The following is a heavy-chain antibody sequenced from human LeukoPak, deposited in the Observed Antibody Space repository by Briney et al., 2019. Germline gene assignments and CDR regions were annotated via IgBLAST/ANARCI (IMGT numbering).Heavy chain of an antibody. CDR2: IYYSGAT. V-gene: IGHV4-39*01. CDR1: GGSISIISYY. CDR3: ARMSCSGGSCHGYYYYGMDV. D-gene: IGHD2-15*01. Sequence: PSETLSLTCTVSGGSISIISYYWGWIRQPPGKGLEWIGSIYYSGATYYNPSLKGRLTISVDTSQTQFSLKRSSVTAADTAVYYCARMSCSGGSCHGYYYYGMDVWGQGTTVTVSS. J-gene: IGHJ6*02.